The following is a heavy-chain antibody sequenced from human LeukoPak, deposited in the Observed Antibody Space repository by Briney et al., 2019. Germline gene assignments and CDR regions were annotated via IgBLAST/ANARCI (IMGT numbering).Heavy chain of an antibody. J-gene: IGHJ6*02. D-gene: IGHD4-17*01. CDR2: IRYDGSNK. V-gene: IGHV3-33*08. CDR1: GFTFSSYG. Sequence: GGSLRLSCAASGFTFSSYGMHWVRQAPGKGLEWVAFIRYDGSNKYYADSVKGRFTISRDNSKNTLYLQMNSLRAEDTAVYYCARSRLVTTTPGYYYYYYGMDVWGQGTTVTVSS. CDR3: ARSRLVTTTPGYYYYYYGMDV.